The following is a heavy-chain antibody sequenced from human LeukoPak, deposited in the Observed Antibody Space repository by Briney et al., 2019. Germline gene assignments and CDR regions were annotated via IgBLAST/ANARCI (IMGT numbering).Heavy chain of an antibody. CDR2: MKEDGSEK. CDR1: GFTFSSYW. D-gene: IGHD6-19*01. Sequence: PGESLGLSCAASGFTFSSYWMTWVRQAPGKGLEWVACMKEDGSEKYYVDSVKGRFTISRDNAKNSLYLQMNSLRAEDTAVYYCARADPLFSGAFDIWGQGTMVTVSS. J-gene: IGHJ3*02. CDR3: ARADPLFSGAFDI. V-gene: IGHV3-7*01.